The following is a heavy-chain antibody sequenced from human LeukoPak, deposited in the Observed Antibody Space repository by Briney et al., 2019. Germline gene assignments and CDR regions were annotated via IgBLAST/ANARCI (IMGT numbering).Heavy chain of an antibody. V-gene: IGHV3-23*01. D-gene: IGHD1-7*01. J-gene: IGHJ6*02. CDR3: AKDMGGNCASSYYYAMDV. CDR2: ISGSGGRT. CDR1: GFTFSSYA. Sequence: GGALRLSCAASGFTFSSYAMSWVRQAPGRGLEWASAISGSGGRTYYADSVKGRFTISRDNSKNTLYLQMNSLRAEDTAIYYCAKDMGGNCASSYYYAMDVWGQGTTVTVSS.